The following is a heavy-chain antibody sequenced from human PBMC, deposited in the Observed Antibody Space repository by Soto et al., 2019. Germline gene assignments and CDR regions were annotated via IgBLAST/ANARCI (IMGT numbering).Heavy chain of an antibody. J-gene: IGHJ5*02. V-gene: IGHV1-3*01. CDR3: ATSYSSTSCLKWFDP. CDR2: INLGNGDT. CDR1: GYTLTNYG. Sequence: VKVSCKASGYTLTNYGIHWVRQAPGQRPEWMGWINLGNGDTKFSEKFQGRVTITRDTSAKDTSANTIYMELSSLRSEDTSVYFCATSYSSTSCLKWFDPWGQGTLVTVSS. D-gene: IGHD2-2*01.